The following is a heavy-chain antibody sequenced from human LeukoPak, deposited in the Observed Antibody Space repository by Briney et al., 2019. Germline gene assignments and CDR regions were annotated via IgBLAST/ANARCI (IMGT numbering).Heavy chain of an antibody. V-gene: IGHV3-30*04. CDR3: TSASEVITVIGRSDY. Sequence: GGSLRLSCAASGFTFSNYAMHWVRQAPGKGLEWVAVISYDETNKYYADSVKGRFTISRDNSKNTLYVQMSSLRAEDTAVYYCTSASEVITVIGRSDYWGQGALVSVSS. J-gene: IGHJ4*02. D-gene: IGHD2-21*01. CDR1: GFTFSNYA. CDR2: ISYDETNK.